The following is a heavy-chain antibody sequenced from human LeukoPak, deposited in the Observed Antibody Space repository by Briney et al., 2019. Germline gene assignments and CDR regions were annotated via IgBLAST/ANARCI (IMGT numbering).Heavy chain of an antibody. CDR1: GGSISSYY. D-gene: IGHD3-22*01. CDR2: IYYSGST. V-gene: IGHV4-59*01. J-gene: IGHJ4*02. Sequence: SETLSLTCTVSGGSISSYYWSWIRQPPGKGLEWIGYIYYSGSTNYNPSLKSRVTISVDTSKNQFSLKLGSVTAADTAVYYCARGGETYYYDSSGYPDYWGQGTLVTVSS. CDR3: ARGGETYYYDSSGYPDY.